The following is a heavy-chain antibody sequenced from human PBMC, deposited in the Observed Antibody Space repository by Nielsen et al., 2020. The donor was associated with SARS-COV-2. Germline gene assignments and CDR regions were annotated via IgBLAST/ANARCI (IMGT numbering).Heavy chain of an antibody. CDR3: ARDAGVDQFDF. CDR1: GGSISSGGYS. D-gene: IGHD3-10*01. Sequence: SETLSLTCAVSGGSISSGGYSWSWIRQPPGKGLEWIGYIYHSGSTYYNPSLKSRVTISVDRSKNQFSLKLSSVTAADTAVYYCARDAGVDQFDFWGQGTLVTVSS. V-gene: IGHV4-30-2*01. CDR2: IYHSGST. J-gene: IGHJ4*02.